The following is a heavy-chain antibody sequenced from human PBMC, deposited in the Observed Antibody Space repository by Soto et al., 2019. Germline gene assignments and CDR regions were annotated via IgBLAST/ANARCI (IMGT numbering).Heavy chain of an antibody. V-gene: IGHV1-46*04. CDR1: GYSFTSFY. CDR2: INPSGGRT. J-gene: IGHJ6*02. Sequence: QVQLVQSGAEVKKPGASVTVSCKASGYSFTSFYIHWVRQAPGQGLEWMGRINPSGGRTTYAQTLQGRVTMTSDTSTSTVYMELSSLRSEDTAVYYCARGGYGDYDYYNAMDVWGQGTTVTASS. CDR3: ARGGYGDYDYYNAMDV. D-gene: IGHD4-17*01.